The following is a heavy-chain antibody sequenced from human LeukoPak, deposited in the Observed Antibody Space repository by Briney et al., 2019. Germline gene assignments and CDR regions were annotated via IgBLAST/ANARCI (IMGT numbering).Heavy chain of an antibody. CDR3: HTTYYGHSSSP. D-gene: IGHD4-17*01. CDR1: GYTFTSYY. Sequence: GASVKVSCKASGYTFTSYYMHWVRQAPGQGLEWMGWINPNSGGTNYAQKFQGRVTMTRDTSSSTAYMELSRLRSDDTAVYYCHTTYYGHSSSPWGQGTLVTVSS. CDR2: INPNSGGT. J-gene: IGHJ5*02. V-gene: IGHV1-2*02.